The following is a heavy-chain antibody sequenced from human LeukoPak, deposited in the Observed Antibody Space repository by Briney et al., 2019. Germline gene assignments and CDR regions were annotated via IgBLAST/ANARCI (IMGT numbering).Heavy chain of an antibody. CDR1: GGSISSYY. D-gene: IGHD6-19*01. Sequence: PSETLSLTCTVSGGSISSYYWSWIRQPPGKGLEWIGYIYYSGSTNYNPSLKSRVTISVDTSKNQFSLKLSSVTAADMAVYYCARGSSRGAVAGSNWFDPWGQGTLVTVSS. V-gene: IGHV4-59*12. J-gene: IGHJ5*02. CDR2: IYYSGST. CDR3: ARGSSRGAVAGSNWFDP.